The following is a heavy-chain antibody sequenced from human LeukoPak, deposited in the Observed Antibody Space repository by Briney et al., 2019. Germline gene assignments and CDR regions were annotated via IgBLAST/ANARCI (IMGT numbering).Heavy chain of an antibody. V-gene: IGHV1-8*01. D-gene: IGHD3-22*01. J-gene: IGHJ4*02. CDR3: AKDPTHYRVWDDYDSTVLSY. CDR2: MNPNSGNT. CDR1: GYTFTSHD. Sequence: EASVKVSCKASGYTFTSHDINWVRQATGQGLEWMGWMNPNSGNTGYAQKFQGRVTMTRNTSISTAYMELSSLRAADTAVYYCAKDPTHYRVWDDYDSTVLSYWGQGTLVTVSS.